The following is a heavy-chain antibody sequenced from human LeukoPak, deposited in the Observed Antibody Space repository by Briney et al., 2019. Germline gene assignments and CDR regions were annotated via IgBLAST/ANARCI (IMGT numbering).Heavy chain of an antibody. J-gene: IGHJ6*03. Sequence: GGSLRLSCAASGFTFSDYYMSWIRQAPGKGLEWVSYISSGGSPIYYADSVQGRFTISRDNAKNSLYLQMNSLRAEDTAIYYCAKSYFWSGYSPGYMDVWGKGTTVTVSS. CDR1: GFTFSDYY. CDR3: AKSYFWSGYSPGYMDV. V-gene: IGHV3-11*04. D-gene: IGHD3-3*01. CDR2: ISSGGSPI.